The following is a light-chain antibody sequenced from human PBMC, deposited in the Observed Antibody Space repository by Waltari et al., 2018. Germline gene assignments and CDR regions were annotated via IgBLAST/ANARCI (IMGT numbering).Light chain of an antibody. V-gene: IGKV1-17*01. Sequence: DIQMTQSPSSLSASPGDRVTIPCRASQGISTYLNWYQQKPGKAPKRLIYAASSLESGVPSRFSGSGSGTDFTLTISSLQPEDFATYYCLQYNSNPLTFGGGTKVEIK. CDR2: AAS. J-gene: IGKJ4*01. CDR1: QGISTY. CDR3: LQYNSNPLT.